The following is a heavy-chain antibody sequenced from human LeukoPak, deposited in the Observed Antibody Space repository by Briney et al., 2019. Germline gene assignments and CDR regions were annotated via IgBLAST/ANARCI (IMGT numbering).Heavy chain of an antibody. CDR3: ASHYDSSGYYGYWFDP. J-gene: IGHJ5*02. Sequence: PSETLSLTCTISGDSIDDSYWSWIRQSPGKGLEWIGYISYSGSTNYNPSLKSRVTISLDTSRNQFSLNLNSVTAADTAVYYCASHYDSSGYYGYWFDPWGQGTLVTVSS. V-gene: IGHV4-59*12. CDR2: ISYSGST. D-gene: IGHD3-22*01. CDR1: GDSIDDSY.